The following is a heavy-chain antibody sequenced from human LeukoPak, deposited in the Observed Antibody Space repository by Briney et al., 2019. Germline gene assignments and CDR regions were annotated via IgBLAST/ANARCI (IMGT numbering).Heavy chain of an antibody. CDR1: EFTFSSYE. D-gene: IGHD2-2*01. V-gene: IGHV3-48*03. Sequence: GGSLRLSCAASEFTFSSYEMNWVRQAPGKGLEGVSYISSSGSTIYYADSVKGRFTISRDNAKNSLYLQMNSLRAEDTAVYYCAGYCSSTSCYLVDPFDYWDQGTLVTVSS. CDR2: ISSSGSTI. CDR3: AGYCSSTSCYLVDPFDY. J-gene: IGHJ4*02.